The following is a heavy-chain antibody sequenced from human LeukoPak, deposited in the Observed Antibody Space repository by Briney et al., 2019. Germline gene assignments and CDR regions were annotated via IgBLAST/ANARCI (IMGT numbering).Heavy chain of an antibody. CDR3: AKKGGSLIAAAGS. CDR2: ISGSGGST. CDR1: GFTFSSYA. V-gene: IGHV3-23*01. J-gene: IGHJ4*02. Sequence: GGFLRLSCAASGFTFSSYAMSWVRQAPGKGLEWVSAISGSGGSTYYADSVKGRFTISRDNSKNTLYLQMNSLRAEDTAVYYCAKKGGSLIAAAGSWGQGTLVTVSS. D-gene: IGHD6-13*01.